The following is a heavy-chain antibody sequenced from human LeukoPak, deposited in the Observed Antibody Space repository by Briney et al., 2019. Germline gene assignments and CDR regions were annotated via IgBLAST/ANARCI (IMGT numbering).Heavy chain of an antibody. D-gene: IGHD3-10*01. CDR1: GASISSYY. CDR3: ARWFGEINY. V-gene: IGHV4-59*01. J-gene: IGHJ4*02. CDR2: IHYSGGT. Sequence: SETLSLTCTVSGASISSYYWSWIRQPPGKGLEWIGYIHYSGGTNHNPSLKSRVTISVDTSKNQFSLKLSSVTAADTAVYYCARWFGEINYWGQGTLVTVSS.